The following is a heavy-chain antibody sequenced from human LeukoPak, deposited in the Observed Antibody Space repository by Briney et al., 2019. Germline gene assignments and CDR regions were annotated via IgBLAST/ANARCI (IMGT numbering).Heavy chain of an antibody. CDR3: AKDRRGSSSWYGGLGAFDI. CDR2: ISYDGSNK. V-gene: IGHV3-30*18. J-gene: IGHJ3*02. Sequence: GGSLRLSCAASGFTFSSYGMHWVRQAPGKGLEWVAVISYDGSNKYYADSVKGRFTISRDSSKNTLYLQMNSLRAEDTAVYYCAKDRRGSSSWYGGLGAFDIWGQGTMVTVSS. CDR1: GFTFSSYG. D-gene: IGHD6-13*01.